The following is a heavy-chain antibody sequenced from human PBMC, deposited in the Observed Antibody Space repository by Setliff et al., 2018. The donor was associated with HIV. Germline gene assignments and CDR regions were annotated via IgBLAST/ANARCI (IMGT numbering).Heavy chain of an antibody. D-gene: IGHD6-13*01. CDR2: MNPNSGNT. V-gene: IGHV1-8*02. CDR1: GYTFTSYD. Sequence: ASVKVSCKASGYTFTSYDINWVRQATGQGLEWMGWMNPNSGNTGYAQKFQGRVTMTRNTSISTAYMELSSLRSEDTAVYYCARGAYSSIWFSQGLNAFDIWGQGTMVTVSS. J-gene: IGHJ3*02. CDR3: ARGAYSSIWFSQGLNAFDI.